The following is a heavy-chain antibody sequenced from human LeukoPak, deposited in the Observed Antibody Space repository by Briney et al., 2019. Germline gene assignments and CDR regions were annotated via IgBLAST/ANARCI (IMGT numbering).Heavy chain of an antibody. Sequence: GASVKVSCKASGYTFTSYGISWVRQAPGQGLEWMGWISAYNGNTNYAQKLQGRVTMTTDTSTSTAYMELRSLRSEDTAVYYCARETAGYSSGWYRGWFDPWGQGTLVTVSS. V-gene: IGHV1-18*01. CDR3: ARETAGYSSGWYRGWFDP. CDR1: GYTFTSYG. D-gene: IGHD6-19*01. CDR2: ISAYNGNT. J-gene: IGHJ5*02.